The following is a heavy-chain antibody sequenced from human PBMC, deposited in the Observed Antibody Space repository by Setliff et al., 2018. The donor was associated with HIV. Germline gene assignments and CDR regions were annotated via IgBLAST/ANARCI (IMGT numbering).Heavy chain of an antibody. J-gene: IGHJ4*02. CDR1: GGSISSNW. CDR2: IYYSGST. D-gene: IGHD2-2*01. Sequence: PSETLSLTCAVSGGSISSNWWSWVRQSPGKGLEWIGEIYYSGSTYYNPSLKSRITISVDTSKNQFSLRLSSVTAADTAVYYCARQGLVLVPASIDWRLPPSPIDYWGQGALVTVSS. V-gene: IGHV4-4*02. CDR3: ARQGLVLVPASIDWRLPPSPIDY.